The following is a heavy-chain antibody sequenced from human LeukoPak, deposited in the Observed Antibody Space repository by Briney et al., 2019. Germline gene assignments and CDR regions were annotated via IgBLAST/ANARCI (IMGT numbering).Heavy chain of an antibody. CDR1: GYTFTSYV. CDR2: INAGNGNT. Sequence: GASVKVPCKASGYTFTSYVMHWVRQAPGQRLEWMGWINAGNGNTKYSQKFQDRVTITRDTSASTAYMELSSLRSEDTAVYYCARAYSSSWRAFDIWGQGTMVTVSS. CDR3: ARAYSSSWRAFDI. J-gene: IGHJ3*02. D-gene: IGHD6-13*01. V-gene: IGHV1-3*01.